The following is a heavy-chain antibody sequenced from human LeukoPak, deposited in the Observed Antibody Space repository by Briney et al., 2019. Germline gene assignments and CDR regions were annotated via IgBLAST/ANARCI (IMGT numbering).Heavy chain of an antibody. D-gene: IGHD2-2*01. V-gene: IGHV4-34*01. CDR2: INHSGST. CDR1: GGSFSGYY. Sequence: PSETLSLTCAVYGGSFSGYYWSWIRQPPGKGLEWIGEINHSGSTNYNPSLKSRVTISVDTSKNQFSPKLSSVTAADTAVYYCARVYCSSTSCAFDYWGQGTLVTVSS. J-gene: IGHJ4*02. CDR3: ARVYCSSTSCAFDY.